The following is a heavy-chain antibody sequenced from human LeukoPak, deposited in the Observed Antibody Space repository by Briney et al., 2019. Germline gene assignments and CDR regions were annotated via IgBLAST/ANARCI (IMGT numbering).Heavy chain of an antibody. CDR1: GGSVTSGGYY. CDR2: ISYRGNT. V-gene: IGHV4-61*08. J-gene: IGHJ4*02. CDR3: ARVGSGGFGVFDY. D-gene: IGHD3-10*01. Sequence: QVQLQESGPGLVKPSETLSLTCSVSGGSVTSGGYYSSWIRQPPGKELEWIGYISYRGNTNYNPSLKSRVTVSADTSKNQFSLKLSSVTAADTAVYYCARVGSGGFGVFDYWGQGTLVTVSS.